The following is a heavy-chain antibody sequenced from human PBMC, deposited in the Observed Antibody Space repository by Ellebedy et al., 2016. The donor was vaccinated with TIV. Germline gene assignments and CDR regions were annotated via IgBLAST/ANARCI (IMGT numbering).Heavy chain of an antibody. J-gene: IGHJ6*02. CDR2: IASDGSYK. CDR3: ARGGDPGYFYGMDV. Sequence: GGSLRLSCAASGFTFNSYGIHWVRQAPGKGLEWVALIASDGSYKYYSDAVKGRFTISRDNAKNSLYLQMNSLRAGDTAVYYCARGGDPGYFYGMDVWGQGTTVTVSS. CDR1: GFTFNSYG. D-gene: IGHD4-17*01. V-gene: IGHV3-30*03.